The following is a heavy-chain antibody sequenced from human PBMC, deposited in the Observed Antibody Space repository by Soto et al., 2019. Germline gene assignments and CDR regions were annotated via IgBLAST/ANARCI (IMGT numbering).Heavy chain of an antibody. Sequence: PGGSLRLSCVASAFAFNTYAIHWVRQAPGQGLEWVAVIWYDGRNKYYAESVKGRFTISRDNSENTVSLQMNSLRPDDTAIYHCAIGGLQSFYFPPDFWGRGTLVTVSS. D-gene: IGHD4-4*01. V-gene: IGHV3-33*01. J-gene: IGHJ4*02. CDR1: AFAFNTYA. CDR3: AIGGLQSFYFPPDF. CDR2: IWYDGRNK.